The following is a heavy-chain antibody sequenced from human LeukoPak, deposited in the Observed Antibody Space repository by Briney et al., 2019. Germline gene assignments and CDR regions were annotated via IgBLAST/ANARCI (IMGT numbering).Heavy chain of an antibody. CDR3: ARQYTGSSVYWFDP. V-gene: IGHV1-18*01. CDR1: GYTFTSYS. Sequence: ASVKVSCKASGYTFTSYSISWVRQAPGQGLEWMGWISAYNGNTNYAQKLQGRVTMTTDTSTSTAYMELRSLRSDDTAVYYCARQYTGSSVYWFDPWGQGTLVTVSS. D-gene: IGHD6-6*01. CDR2: ISAYNGNT. J-gene: IGHJ5*02.